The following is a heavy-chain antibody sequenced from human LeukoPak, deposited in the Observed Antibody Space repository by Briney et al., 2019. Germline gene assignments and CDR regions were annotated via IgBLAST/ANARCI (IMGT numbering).Heavy chain of an antibody. V-gene: IGHV3-23*01. Sequence: GGSLRLSCAASVHTFITYGMSCARRAPGKGLEWVSFISYSGDKTYYANTVKGRFTISRDNSKNTLYLQMHSLRMDNMAVYDFARYMTNSRYIGMAVGGQGTTVTVSS. J-gene: IGHJ6*02. D-gene: IGHD6-13*01. CDR2: ISYSGDKT. CDR3: ARYMTNSRYIGMAV. CDR1: VHTFITYG.